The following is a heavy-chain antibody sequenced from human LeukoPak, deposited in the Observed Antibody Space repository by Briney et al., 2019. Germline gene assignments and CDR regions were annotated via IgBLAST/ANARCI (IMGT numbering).Heavy chain of an antibody. CDR3: AALGPYCGGDCYSGLDY. CDR1: GYSFTSYW. V-gene: IGHV5-51*01. J-gene: IGHJ4*02. CDR2: IYPGDSDT. D-gene: IGHD2-21*01. Sequence: GESLKISRKGSGYSFTSYWIGWVRQMPGKGLEWMGIIYPGDSDTRYSPSFQGQVTISADKSISTAYLQWSSLKASDTAMYYCAALGPYCGGDCYSGLDYWGQGTLVTVSS.